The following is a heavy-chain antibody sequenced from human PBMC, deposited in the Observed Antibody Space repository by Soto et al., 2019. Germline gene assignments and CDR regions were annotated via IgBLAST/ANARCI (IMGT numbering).Heavy chain of an antibody. J-gene: IGHJ4*02. Sequence: EVQLVESGGGLVKPGGSLRLSCAASGFVFSDYSMNWVRQAPGKGLEWVSSISPSSDDIHYADSVKGRFTLSRDNAKNSVYLQMNSLRGEATALYYCARPRGNRGYDLIDYWGQGTLVTVSS. D-gene: IGHD5-12*01. CDR3: ARPRGNRGYDLIDY. V-gene: IGHV3-21*06. CDR2: ISPSSDDI. CDR1: GFVFSDYS.